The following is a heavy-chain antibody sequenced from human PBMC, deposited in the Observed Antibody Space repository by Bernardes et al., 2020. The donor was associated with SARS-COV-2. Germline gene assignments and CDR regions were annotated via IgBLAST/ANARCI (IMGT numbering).Heavy chain of an antibody. CDR2: INHNGGT. CDR3: ARVHAAASAHLGWSDY. J-gene: IGHJ4*02. D-gene: IGHD1-26*01. Sequence: SETLSLTCAVYGGSFSGYYWSWIRQPPGKGLEWIWEINHNGGTKYNPSLKSRVTISIDTSKNQFALKLKSVTVADTAGYYCARVHAAASAHLGWSDYGGQGTRVIGSS. CDR1: GGSFSGYY. V-gene: IGHV4-34*01.